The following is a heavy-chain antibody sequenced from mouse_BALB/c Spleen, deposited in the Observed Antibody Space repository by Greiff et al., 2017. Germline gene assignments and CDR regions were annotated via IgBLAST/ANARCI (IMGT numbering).Heavy chain of an antibody. V-gene: IGHV1-4*01. CDR2: INPSSGYT. D-gene: IGHD2-2*01. CDR1: GYTFTSYT. Sequence: QVHVKQSGAELARPGASVKMSCKASGYTFTSYTMHWVKQRPGQGLEWIGYINPSSGYTNYNQKFKDKATLTADKSSSTAYMQLSSLTSEDSAVYYCARSHGYDYFDYWGQGTTLTVSS. J-gene: IGHJ2*01. CDR3: ARSHGYDYFDY.